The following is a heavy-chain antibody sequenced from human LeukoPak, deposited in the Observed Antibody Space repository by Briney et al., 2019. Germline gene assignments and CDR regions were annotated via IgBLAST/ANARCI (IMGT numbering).Heavy chain of an antibody. J-gene: IGHJ4*02. CDR2: IKNDGSET. V-gene: IGHV3-7*03. D-gene: IGHD6-19*01. CDR1: GFNFRDHW. CDR3: VKNDGWFHLAQ. Sequence: GGSLRLSCAVSGFNFRDHWMDWVRQAPGKGLQWVGHIKNDGSETYYLDSLKGRFSISRDNTNNALYLQMNSLRVEDTAVYYCVKNDGWFHLAQWGQGTLVTVSS.